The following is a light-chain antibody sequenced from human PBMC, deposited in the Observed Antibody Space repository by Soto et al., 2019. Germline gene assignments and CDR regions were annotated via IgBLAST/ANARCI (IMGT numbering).Light chain of an antibody. CDR2: AAS. J-gene: IGKJ4*01. CDR3: QQSHSTPLT. Sequence: DIQMTQSPSSLSASVGDGVTITCRASQTITNYLNWYQQKPGKAPKLLIYAASSLQSGVPSRFSGSLSGTEFTLTISSLQPEDFATYYCQQSHSTPLTFGGGTKVDIK. V-gene: IGKV1-39*01. CDR1: QTITNY.